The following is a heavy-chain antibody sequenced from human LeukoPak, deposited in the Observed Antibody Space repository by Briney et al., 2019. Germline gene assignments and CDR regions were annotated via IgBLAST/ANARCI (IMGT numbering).Heavy chain of an antibody. CDR2: INTDGSST. V-gene: IGHV3-74*01. Sequence: GGSLRLSCAASGFIFSSYWMHWVRHAPGKGLAWVSRINTDGSSTSYADSVKGRFTISRDNAKNTLYLQMNSLRAEDTAVYYCARVGGINTSARPFDYWGQGTLVTASS. CDR3: ARVGGINTSARPFDY. J-gene: IGHJ4*02. CDR1: GFIFSSYW. D-gene: IGHD6-6*01.